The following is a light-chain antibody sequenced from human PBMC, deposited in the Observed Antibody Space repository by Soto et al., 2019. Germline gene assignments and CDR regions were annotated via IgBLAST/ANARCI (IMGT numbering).Light chain of an antibody. J-gene: IGKJ4*01. V-gene: IGKV3-11*01. Sequence: EIVLTQSPATLSVSPGERATLSCRASQNVSRFLAWYQRRPGQAPRLVIYDTSKRASDTPARFSGSGYGTDFTLTISSLEPEDVAVYYCQQRSNWPQLTFGGGTKVEIK. CDR3: QQRSNWPQLT. CDR1: QNVSRF. CDR2: DTS.